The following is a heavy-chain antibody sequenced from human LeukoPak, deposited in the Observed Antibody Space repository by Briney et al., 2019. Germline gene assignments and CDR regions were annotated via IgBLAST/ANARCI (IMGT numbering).Heavy chain of an antibody. Sequence: SVKVSCKASGGTFSSYAISWVRQAPGQGLKWMGGIIPIFGTANYAQKFQGRVTITTDESTSTAYMELSSLRSEDTAVYYCARVGTDFWSGYPFDYWGQGTLVTVSS. D-gene: IGHD3-3*01. J-gene: IGHJ4*02. CDR3: ARVGTDFWSGYPFDY. CDR2: IIPIFGTA. CDR1: GGTFSSYA. V-gene: IGHV1-69*05.